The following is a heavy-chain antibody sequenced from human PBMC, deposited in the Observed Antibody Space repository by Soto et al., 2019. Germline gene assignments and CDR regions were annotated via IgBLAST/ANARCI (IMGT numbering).Heavy chain of an antibody. D-gene: IGHD2-8*01. V-gene: IGHV4-39*07. CDR3: AREVSARNGYYL. J-gene: IGHJ5*02. Sequence: XATLSLTFSVSGVSISSSRHYWGWLRQSPGKGLEWIGSSLYQTGNTFYNPSLKTRATISLDTSKNQFSLRLTSVTAADTALYYCAREVSARNGYYLWGQGIQVTVSS. CDR1: GVSISSSRHY. CDR2: SLYQTGNT.